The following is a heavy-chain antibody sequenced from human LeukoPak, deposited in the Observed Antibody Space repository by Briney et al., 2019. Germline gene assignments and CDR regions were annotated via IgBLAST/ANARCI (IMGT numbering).Heavy chain of an antibody. CDR3: ARGGAGTTVTRDAFDI. CDR1: GGSFSGYY. CDR2: INHSGST. V-gene: IGHV4-34*01. Sequence: PSETLSLTCAVYGGSFSGYYWSWIRQPPGKGLEWIGEINHSGSTNYNPSLKSRVTISVDTSKNQFSLKLSSVTAADTAVYYCARGGAGTTVTRDAFDIWGQGTMVTVSS. J-gene: IGHJ3*02. D-gene: IGHD4-11*01.